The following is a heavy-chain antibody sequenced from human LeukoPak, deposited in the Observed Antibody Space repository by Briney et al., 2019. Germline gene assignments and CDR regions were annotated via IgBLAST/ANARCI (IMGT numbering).Heavy chain of an antibody. CDR3: AKNPTGFPNWFDP. V-gene: IGHV3-23*01. CDR2: ISGNSDYT. Sequence: GGSLRLSCAASGFTFSSSVMCWVRQAPGKGLEWVSVISGNSDYTYYADSVKGRFTISRDNSKNTLYLQMNSLRVEDTAVYYCAKNPTGFPNWFDPWGQGTLVTVSS. J-gene: IGHJ5*02. CDR1: GFTFSSSV.